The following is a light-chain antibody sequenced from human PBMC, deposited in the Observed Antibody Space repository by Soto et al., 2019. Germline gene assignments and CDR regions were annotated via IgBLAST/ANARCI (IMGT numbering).Light chain of an antibody. Sequence: DMQLTQSPSSLSASAGDRVTITCRASQSFXSYFNWYQHKPGKPPKVLXDAASSLERGGPSRLSGSGSGTDFSLSISSLQPEYFATYYCQQSYTTTRTFGQGTKVDIK. CDR3: QQSYTTTRT. J-gene: IGKJ1*01. CDR1: QSFXSY. V-gene: IGKV1-39*01. CDR2: AAS.